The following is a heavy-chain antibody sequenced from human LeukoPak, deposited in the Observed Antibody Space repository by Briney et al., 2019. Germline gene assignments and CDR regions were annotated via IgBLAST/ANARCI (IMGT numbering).Heavy chain of an antibody. CDR3: ARAYGSSWYLDY. CDR2: IYYSGST. D-gene: IGHD6-13*01. Sequence: SETLSLTCTVSGGSISSYYWSWIRQPPGKGLEWIGYIYYSGSTNYNPSLKSRVTISLDTSKNQFSLKLRSVTAADTAVYYCARAYGSSWYLDYWGQGTLVTVSS. J-gene: IGHJ4*02. CDR1: GGSISSYY. V-gene: IGHV4-59*08.